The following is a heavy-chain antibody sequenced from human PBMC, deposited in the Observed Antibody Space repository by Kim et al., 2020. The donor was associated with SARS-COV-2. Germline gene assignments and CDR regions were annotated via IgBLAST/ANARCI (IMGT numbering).Heavy chain of an antibody. D-gene: IGHD2-2*01. CDR2: ISAYNGNT. Sequence: ASVKVSCKASGYTFTSYGISWVRQAPGQGLEWMGWISAYNGNTNYAQELQGRVTMTTDTSTSTAYMELRSLRSDDTAVYYCAREMGRCSSTSCPNYMDVWGKGTTVTVSS. CDR3: AREMGRCSSTSCPNYMDV. CDR1: GYTFTSYG. V-gene: IGHV1-18*01. J-gene: IGHJ6*03.